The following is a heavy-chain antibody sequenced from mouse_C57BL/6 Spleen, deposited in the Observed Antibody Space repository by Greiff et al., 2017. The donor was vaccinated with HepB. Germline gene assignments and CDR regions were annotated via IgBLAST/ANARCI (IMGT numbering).Heavy chain of an antibody. D-gene: IGHD1-1*02. CDR3: VCHDYGPMDY. J-gene: IGHJ4*01. CDR2: IRSKSNNYAT. V-gene: IGHV10-1*01. CDR1: GFSFNTYA. Sequence: EVKLVESGGGLVQPKGSLKLSCAASGFSFNTYAMNWVRQAPGKGLEWVARIRSKSNNYATYYADSVKDRFTISRDDSESMLYLQMNNLKTEDTAMYDCVCHDYGPMDYWGQGTSVTVSS.